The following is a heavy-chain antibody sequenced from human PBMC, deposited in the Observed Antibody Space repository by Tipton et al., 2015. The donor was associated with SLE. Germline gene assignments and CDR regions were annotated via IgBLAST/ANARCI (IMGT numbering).Heavy chain of an antibody. V-gene: IGHV4-38-2*02. Sequence: TLSLTCTVSLYSISSGFYWDWVRQPPGKGLEWIATMHHNGSTYYNPSLRSRVTVSMDTSRDQFSLRLKSVTAADTAVYYCARELVGAAKDFFDYFDYWGQGILVTVSS. D-gene: IGHD2-15*01. CDR2: MHHNGST. CDR1: LYSISSGFY. CDR3: ARELVGAAKDFFDYFDY. J-gene: IGHJ4*02.